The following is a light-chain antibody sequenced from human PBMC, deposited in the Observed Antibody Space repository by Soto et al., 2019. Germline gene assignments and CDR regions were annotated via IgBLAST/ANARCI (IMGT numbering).Light chain of an antibody. V-gene: IGKV3-15*01. CDR1: QSVSTN. J-gene: IGKJ5*01. Sequence: EIVMTQSPATLSVSPGERATLSCRASQSVSTNLAWYQQKPGQAPRLLIYDASTRATGLPARFSGSGSGTEFTPTISSLQSEDFGVYYCHQYNNWPITFGQGTRLEI. CDR3: HQYNNWPIT. CDR2: DAS.